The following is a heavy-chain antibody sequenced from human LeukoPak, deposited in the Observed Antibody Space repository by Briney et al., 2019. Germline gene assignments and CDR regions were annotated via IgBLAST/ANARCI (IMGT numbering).Heavy chain of an antibody. CDR1: GFTFSSYA. J-gene: IGHJ5*02. CDR3: AKSAAATTAWFDP. Sequence: GGSLRLSCAASGFTFSSYAMHWVRQAPGKGLEWVAVISYDGSNKYYADSVKGRFTISRDNSKDTLYLQMNSLRAEDTAIYYCAKSAAATTAWFDPWGQGTLVTVSS. CDR2: ISYDGSNK. D-gene: IGHD6-13*01. V-gene: IGHV3-30-3*02.